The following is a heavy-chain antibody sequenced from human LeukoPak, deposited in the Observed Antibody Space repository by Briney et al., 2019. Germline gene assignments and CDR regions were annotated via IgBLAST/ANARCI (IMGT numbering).Heavy chain of an antibody. CDR1: XX. D-gene: IGHD6-6*01. CDR3: AVEYSSSSGDY. V-gene: IGHV1-69*01. CDR2: IIPIFGTA. Sequence: XXISWVRQAPXXGXEWMGGIIPIFGTANYAQKFQGRVTITADESTSTAYMELSSLRSEDTAVYYCAVEYSSSSGDYWGQGTLVTVSS. J-gene: IGHJ4*02.